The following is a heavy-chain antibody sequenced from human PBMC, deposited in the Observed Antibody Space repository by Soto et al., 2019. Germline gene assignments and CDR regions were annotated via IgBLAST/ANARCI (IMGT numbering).Heavy chain of an antibody. V-gene: IGHV1-2*02. CDR2: INIKSGVT. J-gene: IGHJ5*02. CDR3: ARGVGDNWKYLTLDP. D-gene: IGHD1-1*01. CDR1: CYTFSDLY. Sequence: ASVKVSCTASCYTFSDLYMHWVRQASVQGLEWMGLINIKSGVTKYEEKFQGRVTMTRDSSITTGYMELSRLRSEDTAVYYCARGVGDNWKYLTLDPWGPGTLVTVSS.